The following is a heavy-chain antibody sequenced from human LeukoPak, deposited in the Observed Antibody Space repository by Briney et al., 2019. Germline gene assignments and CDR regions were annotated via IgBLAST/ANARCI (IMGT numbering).Heavy chain of an antibody. V-gene: IGHV3-21*01. J-gene: IGHJ4*02. CDR2: ISSSSSYI. CDR1: GFTFSSYS. CDR3: ARTFYCGGDCYALDY. D-gene: IGHD2-21*02. Sequence: GGSLTLSCAASGFTFSSYSMNWVRQAPGKGLEWVSSISSSSSYIYYADSVKGRFTISRDNAKNILYLHVNSLSAEDTAVYYCARTFYCGGDCYALDYWGQGSLVTVSS.